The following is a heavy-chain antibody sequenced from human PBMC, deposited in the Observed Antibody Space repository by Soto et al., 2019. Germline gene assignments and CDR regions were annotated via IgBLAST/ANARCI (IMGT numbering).Heavy chain of an antibody. CDR1: GFTFDDYV. CDR3: ARDKPASYYGSGSYSDAFDI. Sequence: WGSLRLSCAASGFTFDDYVMSWVRQAPGKGLEWVSGINWNGGSTGYADSVKGRFTISRDNAKNSLYLQMNSLRAEDTALYYCARDKPASYYGSGSYSDAFDIWGQGTMVTVSS. V-gene: IGHV3-20*04. J-gene: IGHJ3*02. D-gene: IGHD3-10*01. CDR2: INWNGGST.